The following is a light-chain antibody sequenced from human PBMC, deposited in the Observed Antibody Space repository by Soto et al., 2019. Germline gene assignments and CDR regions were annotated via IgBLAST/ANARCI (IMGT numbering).Light chain of an antibody. CDR2: QDN. CDR3: HSYDSSAHWV. J-gene: IGLJ3*02. Sequence: NFMLTQPHSVSESQGKTVTISCTRSGGSIATNYVQWYQQRPGSAPTPVIFQDNERPSGVPDRFSGSIDRSSNSASLTISGHRTEDEADYYCHSYDSSAHWVFGGGPKLTVL. CDR1: GGSIATNY. V-gene: IGLV6-57*04.